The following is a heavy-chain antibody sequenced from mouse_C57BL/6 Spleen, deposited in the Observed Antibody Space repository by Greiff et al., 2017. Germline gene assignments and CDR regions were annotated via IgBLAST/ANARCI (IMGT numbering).Heavy chain of an antibody. CDR2: INPSSGYT. D-gene: IGHD1-1*01. J-gene: IGHJ4*01. V-gene: IGHV1-4*01. CDR1: GYTFTSYT. Sequence: QVQLQQSGAELARPGASVKMSCKASGYTFTSYTMHWVKQRPGQGLEWIGYINPSSGYTKYNQKFKDKATLTADKSSSTAYMQLSSLTSEDSAVXYCARLLAYYAMDYWGQGTSVTVSS. CDR3: ARLLAYYAMDY.